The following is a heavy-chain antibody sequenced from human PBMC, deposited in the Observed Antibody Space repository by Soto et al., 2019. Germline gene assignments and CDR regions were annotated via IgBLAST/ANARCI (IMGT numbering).Heavy chain of an antibody. CDR3: ARRPDATIKDISYYYALDV. CDR2: ISSSSNTL. CDR1: GFTISPYN. D-gene: IGHD2-2*01. Sequence: GGSLRLSCAASGFTISPYNMIWVRQAPGKGLQWVSYISSSSNTLYYGDSVRGRFTISRDNAKNSLYLQMNSLRDEDTAVYYCARRPDATIKDISYYYALDVWGQGTTVTVSS. V-gene: IGHV3-48*02. J-gene: IGHJ6*02.